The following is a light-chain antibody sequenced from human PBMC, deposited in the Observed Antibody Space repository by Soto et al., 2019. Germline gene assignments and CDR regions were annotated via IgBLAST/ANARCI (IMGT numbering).Light chain of an antibody. J-gene: IGKJ1*01. CDR3: QQYNSYTWT. CDR1: QSISSW. Sequence: DIQMTQSPSTLSASVGDRVTITCRASQSISSWLAWYKQKPGKAPKLLIYDASSLESGVPSRFSGSGSGTEFTLIIISLQPDDFATYYCQQYNSYTWTFGQGTKVDIK. V-gene: IGKV1-5*01. CDR2: DAS.